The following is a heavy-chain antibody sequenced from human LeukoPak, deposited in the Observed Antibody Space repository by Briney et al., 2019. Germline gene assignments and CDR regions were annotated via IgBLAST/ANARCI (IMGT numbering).Heavy chain of an antibody. CDR1: GFTFSSYA. CDR3: AKDPGYCSSTSCYFGYYYYGMDV. J-gene: IGHJ6*02. D-gene: IGHD2-2*03. CDR2: ISGSGGST. V-gene: IGHV3-23*01. Sequence: GGSLRPSCAASGFTFSSYAMSWVRQAPGKGLEWVSAISGSGGSTYYADSVKGRFTISRDNSKNTLYLQMNSLRAEDTAVYYCAKDPGYCSSTSCYFGYYYYGMDVWGQGTTVTVSS.